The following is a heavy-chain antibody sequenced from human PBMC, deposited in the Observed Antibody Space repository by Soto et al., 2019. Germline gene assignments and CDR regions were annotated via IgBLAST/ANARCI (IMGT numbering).Heavy chain of an antibody. D-gene: IGHD6-19*01. CDR2: ISWNRGSI. J-gene: IGHJ4*02. CDR3: AKSSGWYQLFDH. Sequence: EVQLVESGGGLVQPGGSLRLSCAASGFTFADYAMHWVRQVPGKGLEWVSGISWNRGSIGYADSVKGRFTISRYNAKNSLYLQMNSLRVEDTALYYCAKSSGWYQLFDHWGQGTLVAVAS. V-gene: IGHV3-9*01. CDR1: GFTFADYA.